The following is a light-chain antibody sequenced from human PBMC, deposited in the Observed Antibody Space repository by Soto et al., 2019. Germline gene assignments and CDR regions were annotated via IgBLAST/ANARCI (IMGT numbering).Light chain of an antibody. CDR1: SSDVGGSKL. Sequence: QSALTQPASVSGSPGQSITISCTGTSSDVGGSKLVSWYHHHPGKAPKLIIYEDTKRPSGVSTRFSGSKSGNTASLTISGLQAEDDADYSCCSYATGATWVFGGGTKLTVL. CDR2: EDT. CDR3: CSYATGATWV. J-gene: IGLJ3*02. V-gene: IGLV2-23*01.